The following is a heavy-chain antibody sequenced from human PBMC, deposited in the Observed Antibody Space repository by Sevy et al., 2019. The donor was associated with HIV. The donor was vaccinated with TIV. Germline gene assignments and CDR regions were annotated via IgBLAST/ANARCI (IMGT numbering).Heavy chain of an antibody. V-gene: IGHV3-7*01. J-gene: IGHJ4*02. CDR2: IKQDGSEK. D-gene: IGHD3-10*01. CDR1: GFTFSSYW. Sequence: GGSLRLSCAASGFTFSSYWMSWVRQAPGKGLEWVANIKQDGSEKYYVDSVKGRFTISRDNAKNSLYLQMNSLRAEDTAVYYCGRDHKGFGELSHLDYWGQGTMVTVSS. CDR3: GRDHKGFGELSHLDY.